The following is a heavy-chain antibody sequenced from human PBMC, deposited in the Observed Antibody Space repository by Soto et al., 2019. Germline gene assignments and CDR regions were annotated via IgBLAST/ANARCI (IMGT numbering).Heavy chain of an antibody. Sequence: QVQLQQWGAGLLKPSETLSLTCTVYGGSFSDYYWNWIRQPPGKELEWIGETSHSGSATYTPSLKSRVTMSVDTPKNQFALKLTSVTAADTAVYYCARVHSGYTWYFDLWGRGTLVTVSS. CDR1: GGSFSDYY. CDR3: ARVHSGYTWYFDL. D-gene: IGHD5-12*01. V-gene: IGHV4-34*01. CDR2: TSHSGSA. J-gene: IGHJ2*01.